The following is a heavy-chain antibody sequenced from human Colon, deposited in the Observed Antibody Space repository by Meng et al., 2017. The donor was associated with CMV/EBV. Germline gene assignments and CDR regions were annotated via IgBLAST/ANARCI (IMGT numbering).Heavy chain of an antibody. V-gene: IGHV1-69*15. CDR2: IIPIFGAP. Sequence: QVQLVQSGAEVTRPGSAVKVSWKASGGSFTSNGVNWVRQAPGQGLEWTGSIIPIFGAPNYAQKFQGRLSITADESTTTAYLELSGLTSDDTAVYYCTRDRRYWGQGTLVTVSS. CDR1: GGSFTSNG. CDR3: TRDRRY. J-gene: IGHJ4*02.